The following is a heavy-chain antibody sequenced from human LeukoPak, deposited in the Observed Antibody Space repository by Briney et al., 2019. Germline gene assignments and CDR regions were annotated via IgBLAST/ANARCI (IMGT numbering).Heavy chain of an antibody. CDR1: GFTFSSYW. Sequence: PGGSLRPSCAASGFTFSSYWMSWVRQAPGKGLEWVANIKQDGSEKYYVDSAKGRFTISRDNAKNSLYLQMNSLRAEDTAVYYCARDLGCSSTSCYDQYFDYWGQGTLVTVSS. V-gene: IGHV3-7*01. CDR3: ARDLGCSSTSCYDQYFDY. D-gene: IGHD2-2*01. CDR2: IKQDGSEK. J-gene: IGHJ4*02.